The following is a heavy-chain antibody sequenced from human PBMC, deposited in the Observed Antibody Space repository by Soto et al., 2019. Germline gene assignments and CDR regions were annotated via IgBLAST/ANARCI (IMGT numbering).Heavy chain of an antibody. V-gene: IGHV3-30*18. CDR2: ISSNGIIT. CDR1: GLILSNYG. J-gene: IGHJ4*02. D-gene: IGHD1-26*01. Sequence: QGQLVESGGGVVQPGRSLRLSCAGTGLILSNYGMHWVRQAPGKGLEWVAVISSNGIITYADSVKGRFTISRDNSKNTVNLQMNSLRAEDTGVYYCAKSSGGSYQEFDYWGQGTLVTVSS. CDR3: AKSSGGSYQEFDY.